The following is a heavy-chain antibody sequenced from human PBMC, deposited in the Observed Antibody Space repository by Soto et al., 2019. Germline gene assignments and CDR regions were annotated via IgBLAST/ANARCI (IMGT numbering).Heavy chain of an antibody. D-gene: IGHD2-15*01. J-gene: IGHJ6*01. CDR2: IYYSGST. CDR1: PGYVISGSYY. CDR3: ARDREVVVAATIYYYYGMDV. V-gene: IGHV4-61*01. Sequence: PSQTLSLACTFAPGYVISGSYYWSWIRQPPGKGLEWIGYIYYSGSTNYNPSLKSRVTISVDTSKNQFSLKLSSVTAADTAVYYCARDREVVVAATIYYYYGMDVW.